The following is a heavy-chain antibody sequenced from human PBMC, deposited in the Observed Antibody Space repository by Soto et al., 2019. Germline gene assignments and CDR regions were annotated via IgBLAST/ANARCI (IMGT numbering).Heavy chain of an antibody. CDR2: IYYSGST. Sequence: PSETLSLTCTVSGGSISSYYWSWIRQPPGKGLEWIGYIYYSGSTNYNPSLKSRVTISVDTSKNQFSLKLSSVTAADTAVYYCARVREVATSPFDYWGQGTLVTVSS. CDR1: GGSISSYY. D-gene: IGHD5-12*01. CDR3: ARVREVATSPFDY. J-gene: IGHJ4*02. V-gene: IGHV4-59*01.